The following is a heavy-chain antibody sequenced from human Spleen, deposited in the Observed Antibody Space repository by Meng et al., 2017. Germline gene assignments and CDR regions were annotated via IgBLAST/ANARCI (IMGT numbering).Heavy chain of an antibody. J-gene: IGHJ4*02. CDR3: ARGLKIYGGNSGALGY. D-gene: IGHD4-23*01. V-gene: IGHV4-34*01. CDR2: INHSGST. Sequence: QVPLQQWGAGLLKPSETLSLTCAVYGGSFSGYYWSWIRQPPGKGLEWIGEINHSGSTNYNPSLKSRVTISVDTSKNQFSLKLSSVTAADTAVYYCARGLKIYGGNSGALGYWGQGTLVTVSS. CDR1: GGSFSGYY.